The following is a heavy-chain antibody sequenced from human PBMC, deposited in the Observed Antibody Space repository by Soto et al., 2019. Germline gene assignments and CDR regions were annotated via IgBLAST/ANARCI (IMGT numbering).Heavy chain of an antibody. J-gene: IGHJ6*02. Sequence: PGGSLRLSCAASGFTFSDYYMSWIRQAPGKGLEWVSYISSSSSYTNYADSVKGRFTISRDNAKNSLYLQMNSLRAEDTAVYYCARGILTGYWGPVYYYYGMDVWGQGTTVTVSS. CDR2: ISSSSSYT. D-gene: IGHD3-9*01. V-gene: IGHV3-11*06. CDR1: GFTFSDYY. CDR3: ARGILTGYWGPVYYYYGMDV.